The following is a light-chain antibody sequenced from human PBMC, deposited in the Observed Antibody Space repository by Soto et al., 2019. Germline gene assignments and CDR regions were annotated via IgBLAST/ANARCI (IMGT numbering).Light chain of an antibody. Sequence: DIQITQSPASLSASVGDRVTITCRASQSISSYLNWYQQKPGKAPKLLIYAASSLQSGVPSRFSGSGSGTDFTLTISSLQPEDFATYYCQQSYSTQITFGQGTRLE. CDR3: QQSYSTQIT. J-gene: IGKJ5*01. V-gene: IGKV1-39*01. CDR1: QSISSY. CDR2: AAS.